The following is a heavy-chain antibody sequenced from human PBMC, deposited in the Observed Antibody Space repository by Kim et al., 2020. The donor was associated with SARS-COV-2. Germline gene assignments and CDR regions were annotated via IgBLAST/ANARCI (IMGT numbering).Heavy chain of an antibody. Sequence: SVKVSCKASGGTFSSYAISWVRQAPGQGLEWMGGIIPIFGTANYAQKFQGRVTITADESTSTAYMELSSLRSEDTAVYYCARDPLVVRGSWFDPWGQGTLVTVSS. CDR3: ARDPLVVRGSWFDP. J-gene: IGHJ5*02. CDR2: IIPIFGTA. CDR1: GGTFSSYA. D-gene: IGHD3-22*01. V-gene: IGHV1-69*13.